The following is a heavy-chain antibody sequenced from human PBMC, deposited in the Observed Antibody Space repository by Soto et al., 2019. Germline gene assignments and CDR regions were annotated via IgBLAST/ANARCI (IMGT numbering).Heavy chain of an antibody. J-gene: IGHJ4*02. CDR1: GFTFSSYA. Sequence: EVQLLESGGGLVQPGGSLRLSCAASGFTFSSYAMSWVRQAPGKGLEWVSGISVGGGSTYYAGSVKGRFTISRDNSKNTLSMQMNSLRAEDTAVYYCAKGRHSSSNWGQGTLVTFSS. V-gene: IGHV3-23*01. D-gene: IGHD6-6*01. CDR3: AKGRHSSSN. CDR2: ISVGGGST.